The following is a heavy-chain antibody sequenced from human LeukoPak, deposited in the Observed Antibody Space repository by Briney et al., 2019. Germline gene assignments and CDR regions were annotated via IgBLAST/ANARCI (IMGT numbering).Heavy chain of an antibody. CDR1: GFTFSSLA. V-gene: IGHV3-66*01. Sequence: GGSLRLSCAASGFTFSSLAMSWVRQAPGKGLEWVSVIYSSGSTYYADSVTGRFTISRDNSKNTLYLQMNSLRAEDTAVYYCRAYDILTGYYNEDTYCFDYWGQGTLVTVSS. CDR2: IYSSGST. J-gene: IGHJ4*02. CDR3: RAYDILTGYYNEDTYCFDY. D-gene: IGHD3-9*01.